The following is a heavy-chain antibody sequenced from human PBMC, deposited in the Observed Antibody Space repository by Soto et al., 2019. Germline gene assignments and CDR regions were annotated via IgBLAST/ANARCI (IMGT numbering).Heavy chain of an antibody. V-gene: IGHV1-69*04. J-gene: IGHJ4*02. CDR2: VNPILSMS. Sequence: QVQLVQSGAEVKRPGSSVKVSCKASGDTFSFYSINWVRQAPGLGLEWMGRVNPILSMSNYAQRFQGRVTMTAXXSTSTAYMELSGLRSEDTAMYYCATSYGSGYRAFDYWGQGALVTVSS. CDR3: ATSYGSGYRAFDY. CDR1: GDTFSFYS. D-gene: IGHD3-10*01.